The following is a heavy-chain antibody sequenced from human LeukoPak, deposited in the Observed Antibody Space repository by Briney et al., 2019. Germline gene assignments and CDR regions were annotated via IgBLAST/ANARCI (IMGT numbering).Heavy chain of an antibody. CDR3: ARDGGSGSYYNSFDP. Sequence: GASVKVSCKASGYTFTSYYMHWVRQAPGQGLEWMGIINPSGGSTSYAQKFQGRVTMTRDTSTSTVYMELSSLRSEDTAVYYCARDGGSGSYYNSFDPWGQGTLVTVSS. J-gene: IGHJ5*02. CDR1: GYTFTSYY. CDR2: INPSGGST. V-gene: IGHV1-46*01. D-gene: IGHD3-10*01.